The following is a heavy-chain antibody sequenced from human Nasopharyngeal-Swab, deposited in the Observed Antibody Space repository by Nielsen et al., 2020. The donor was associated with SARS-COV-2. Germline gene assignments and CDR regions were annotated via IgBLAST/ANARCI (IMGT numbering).Heavy chain of an antibody. CDR3: ARFGATGSGFDY. J-gene: IGHJ4*02. CDR2: INHSGST. V-gene: IGHV4-34*01. Sequence: RQAPGKGLEWIGEINHSGSTNYNPSLKSRVSISLDTSKNHFSLKLSSMTAADTAVYYCARFGATGSGFDYWGQGTLVTVSS. D-gene: IGHD3-10*01.